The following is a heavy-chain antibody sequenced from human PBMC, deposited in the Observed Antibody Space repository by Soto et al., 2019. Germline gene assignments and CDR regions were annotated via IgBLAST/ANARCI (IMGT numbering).Heavy chain of an antibody. Sequence: EVPLLESGGGLVQPGGSLRLSCAASGFSFSTSAMTWVRQAPGRGLEWVSDISDSGDTTYYTDSVRGRFTISRDNSRDTLDLQMSSLRAEDAAVYYCAKRTGGFWSGYHDYWGQGTLVTVSS. D-gene: IGHD3-3*01. CDR1: GFSFSTSA. J-gene: IGHJ4*02. V-gene: IGHV3-23*01. CDR3: AKRTGGFWSGYHDY. CDR2: ISDSGDTT.